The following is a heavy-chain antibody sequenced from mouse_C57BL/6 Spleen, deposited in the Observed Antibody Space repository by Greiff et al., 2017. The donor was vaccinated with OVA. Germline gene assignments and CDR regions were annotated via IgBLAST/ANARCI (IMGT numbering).Heavy chain of an antibody. V-gene: IGHV1-39*01. CDR2: INPNYGTT. CDR3: ARGYDYEAYAMDY. D-gene: IGHD2-4*01. CDR1: GYSFTDYN. J-gene: IGHJ4*01. Sequence: EVKLQESGPELVKPGASVKISCKASGYSFTDYNMNWVKQSNGKSLEWIGVINPNYGTTSYNQKFKGKATLTVDQSSSTAYMQLNSLTSEDSAVYYCARGYDYEAYAMDYWGQGTSVTVSS.